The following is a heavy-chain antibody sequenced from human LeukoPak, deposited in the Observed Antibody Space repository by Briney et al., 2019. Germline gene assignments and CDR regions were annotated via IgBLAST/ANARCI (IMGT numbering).Heavy chain of an antibody. CDR2: ITYSGEYT. V-gene: IGHV3-23*01. CDR3: AKRSSGTSGYFDS. CDR1: GFTFSSYS. J-gene: IGHJ4*01. Sequence: PGGSLRLSCAASGFTFSSYSMSWVRQAPGKGLEWVSAITYSGEYTDYADSVKGRFTISRDNSKNKLYLQMSSLRADDTAVYFCAKRSSGTSGYFDSWGHGTLVTVSS. D-gene: IGHD6-25*01.